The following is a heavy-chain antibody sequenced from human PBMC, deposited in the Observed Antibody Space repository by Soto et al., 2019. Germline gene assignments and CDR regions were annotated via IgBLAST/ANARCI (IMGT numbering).Heavy chain of an antibody. V-gene: IGHV1-69*01. CDR1: GGTFSSYA. D-gene: IGHD3-10*01. Sequence: QVQLVQSGAEVKKPGSSVKVSCKASGGTFSSYAISWVRQAPGQGLEWMGGIIPIVGTANYAQKFQGRVTMTADESTSTAYMELSSLRSEDTAVYYCARSLVTTDYYGSGSEFDYWGQGTLVTVSS. CDR3: ARSLVTTDYYGSGSEFDY. J-gene: IGHJ4*02. CDR2: IIPIVGTA.